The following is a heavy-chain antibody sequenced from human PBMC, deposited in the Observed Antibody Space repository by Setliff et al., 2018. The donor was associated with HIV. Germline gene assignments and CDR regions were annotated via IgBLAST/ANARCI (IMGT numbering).Heavy chain of an antibody. CDR1: GAPITTSDYY. J-gene: IGHJ6*03. CDR3: ARQYCGGDCHFYYYMDV. CDR2: IYYSGST. Sequence: PSETLSLTCTVSGAPITTSDYYWGWIRQPPGKGLEWIGAIYYSGSTYYSPSLKSRVTISVDTSKNQFSLNLNSVTAADTAVYYCARQYCGGDCHFYYYMDVWGKGTAVTVSS. V-gene: IGHV4-39*01. D-gene: IGHD2-21*02.